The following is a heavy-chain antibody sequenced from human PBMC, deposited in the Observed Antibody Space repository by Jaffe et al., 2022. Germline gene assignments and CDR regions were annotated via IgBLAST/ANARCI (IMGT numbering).Heavy chain of an antibody. V-gene: IGHV1-69*05. CDR2: IIPIFGTA. D-gene: IGHD2-15*01. CDR3: ARQATVVVVAATPGWRVGWFDP. CDR1: GGTFSSYA. J-gene: IGHJ5*02. Sequence: QVQLVQSGAEVKKPGSSVKVSCKASGGTFSSYAISWVRQAPGQGLEWMGGIIPIFGTANYAQKFQGRVTITTDESTSTAYMELSSLRSEDTAVYYCARQATVVVVAATPGWRVGWFDPWGQGTLVTVSS.